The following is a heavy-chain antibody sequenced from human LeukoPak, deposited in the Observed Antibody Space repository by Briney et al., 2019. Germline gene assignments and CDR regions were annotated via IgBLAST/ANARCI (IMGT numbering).Heavy chain of an antibody. V-gene: IGHV4-39*07. J-gene: IGHJ4*02. CDR3: ARGRGYSYGFLFGD. CDR1: GGSISSSSYY. Sequence: SETLSLTCTVSGGSISSSSYYWGWIRQPPGKGLEWIGSIYYSGSTYYNPSLKSRVTISVDTSKNQFSLKLSSVTAADTAVYYCARGRGYSYGFLFGDWGQGTLVTVSS. D-gene: IGHD5-18*01. CDR2: IYYSGST.